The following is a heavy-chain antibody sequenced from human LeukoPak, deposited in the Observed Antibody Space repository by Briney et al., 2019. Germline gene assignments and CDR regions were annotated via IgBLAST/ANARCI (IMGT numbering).Heavy chain of an antibody. CDR1: GFTFSSYS. Sequence: GGSLRLSCAASGFTFSSYSMNWVRQAPGKGLEWVSSISSSSSYIYYADSVKGRFTISRDNAKNSLYLQMNSLRAEDTAVYYCARALFSSSSSASGGGWGQGTLVTVSS. CDR2: ISSSSSYI. CDR3: ARALFSSSSSASGGG. D-gene: IGHD6-6*01. V-gene: IGHV3-21*01. J-gene: IGHJ4*02.